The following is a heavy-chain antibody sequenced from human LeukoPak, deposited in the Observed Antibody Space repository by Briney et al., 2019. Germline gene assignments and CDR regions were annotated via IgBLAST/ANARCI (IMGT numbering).Heavy chain of an antibody. CDR1: GDSVSSNSVT. Sequence: SQTLSLTCAISGDSVSSNSVTWNWIRQSPSRGLEWLGRTYYRSTWYNDYAVFVRGRITVNPDTSKNQFSLHLNSVTPEDTAVYYFARRLTQYDCFDPWGQGILVTVSS. D-gene: IGHD2-2*01. CDR3: ARRLTQYDCFDP. J-gene: IGHJ5*02. V-gene: IGHV6-1*01. CDR2: TYYRSTWYN.